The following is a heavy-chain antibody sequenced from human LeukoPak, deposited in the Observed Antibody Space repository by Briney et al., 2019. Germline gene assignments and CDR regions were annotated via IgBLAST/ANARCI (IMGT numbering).Heavy chain of an antibody. CDR3: AREIRDGYNMVTD. D-gene: IGHD5-24*01. CDR2: MTGSGDTI. V-gene: IGHV3-23*01. CDR1: GFTFSGYA. Sequence: PGGSLRLSCAASGFTFSGYALSWVRQAPGKGLQWVSSMTGSGDTIFYADSVKGRFTISRDNSKNTLYLQMNSLRAEDTAVYYCAREIRDGYNMVTDWGQGTLVTVSS. J-gene: IGHJ1*01.